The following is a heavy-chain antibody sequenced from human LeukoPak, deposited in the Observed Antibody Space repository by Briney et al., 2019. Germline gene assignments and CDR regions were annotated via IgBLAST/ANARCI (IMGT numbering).Heavy chain of an antibody. J-gene: IGHJ4*02. Sequence: GGSLRLSCAASGFTFSSYAMSWVRQAPGKGLEWISGVNWNGGSTGYADSVKGRFTISRDNAKNSLYLQMNSLRAEDTALYYCARDLPLAAMAPGGYWGQGTLVTVSS. V-gene: IGHV3-20*04. D-gene: IGHD5-18*01. CDR3: ARDLPLAAMAPGGY. CDR1: GFTFSSYA. CDR2: VNWNGGST.